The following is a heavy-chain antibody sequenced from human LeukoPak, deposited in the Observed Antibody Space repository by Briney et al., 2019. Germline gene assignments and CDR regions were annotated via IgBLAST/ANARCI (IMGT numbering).Heavy chain of an antibody. D-gene: IGHD3-22*01. CDR1: GYSISSGYH. J-gene: IGHJ1*01. V-gene: IGHV4-38-2*02. CDR2: IYHSGST. Sequence: SETLSLTCTVSGYSISSGYHWGWIRQPPGKWLEWIGSIYHSGSTYYNPSLKSRVTISVDTSKNQFSLKLSSVTAADTAVYYCARVVQSTDSSGFYLPEYFQHWGQGTLVTVSS. CDR3: ARVVQSTDSSGFYLPEYFQH.